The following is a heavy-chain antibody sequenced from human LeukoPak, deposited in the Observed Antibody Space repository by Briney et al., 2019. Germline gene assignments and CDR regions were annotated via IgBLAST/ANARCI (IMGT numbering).Heavy chain of an antibody. J-gene: IGHJ5*02. Sequence: ASVKVSCKASGYTFTSYDINWVRQATGQGLEWMGIINPSGGSTSYAQKFQGRVTMTRDTSTSTVYMELSSLRSEDTAVYYCARAGDPLYDFWSGYYRYNWFDPWGQGTLVTVSS. CDR1: GYTFTSYD. CDR3: ARAGDPLYDFWSGYYRYNWFDP. V-gene: IGHV1-46*01. D-gene: IGHD3-3*01. CDR2: INPSGGST.